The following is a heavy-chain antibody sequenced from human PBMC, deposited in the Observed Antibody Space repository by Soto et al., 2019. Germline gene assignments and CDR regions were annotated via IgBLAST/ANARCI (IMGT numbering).Heavy chain of an antibody. V-gene: IGHV3-53*01. CDR1: GFTVSSNY. CDR2: IYSGGST. Sequence: HPGGSLRLSCAASGFTVSSNYMSWVRQAPGKGLEWVSVIYSGGSTYYADSVKGRFTISRDNSKNTLYLQMNSLRAEDTAVYYCARDNPTEDAFDIWGQGTMVTVSS. CDR3: ARDNPTEDAFDI. J-gene: IGHJ3*02.